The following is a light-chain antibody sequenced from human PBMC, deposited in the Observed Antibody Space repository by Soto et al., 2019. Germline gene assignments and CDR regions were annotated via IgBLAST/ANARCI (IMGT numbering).Light chain of an antibody. J-gene: IGKJ1*01. CDR2: TTS. V-gene: IGKV1-6*01. CDR1: QGIRDD. Sequence: AIQMTQSPSSLSASVGDRVTITCRASQGIRDDVGWFQQRPGKALKLLIYTTSSLQSGVPSRFSGNGSGTEFTLTISTLQPEDFATYYCLQDYNYPWTFGQGTKVDI. CDR3: LQDYNYPWT.